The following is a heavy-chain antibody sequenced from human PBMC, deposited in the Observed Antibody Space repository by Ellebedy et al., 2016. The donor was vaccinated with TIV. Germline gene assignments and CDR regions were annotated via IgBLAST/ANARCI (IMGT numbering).Heavy chain of an antibody. Sequence: MPSETLSLTCTVSGGSISSSNYYWGWMRPPPGKGLEWIGSIYYSGSTYYNPSLKSRVTISIDTSNNQFPLKLSPVTAADTAVYYCARQGYRGYSYGATYTPFDYWGQGTLVTVSS. CDR1: GGSISSSNYY. CDR2: IYYSGST. J-gene: IGHJ4*02. CDR3: ARQGYRGYSYGATYTPFDY. D-gene: IGHD5-18*01. V-gene: IGHV4-39*01.